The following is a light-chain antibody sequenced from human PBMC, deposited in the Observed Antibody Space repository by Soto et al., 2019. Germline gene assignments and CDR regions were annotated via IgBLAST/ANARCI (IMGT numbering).Light chain of an antibody. Sequence: DIQMTQSPSTLSVSVGDRVTITCRASQSISSWLAWYPQKPGKAPKSLIYKASSLESGVPSRFSGSGSGTEFTLTISSLQPDDFATYYCQQYSIYPITFGQGTRLEIK. J-gene: IGKJ5*01. CDR1: QSISSW. CDR3: QQYSIYPIT. V-gene: IGKV1-5*03. CDR2: KAS.